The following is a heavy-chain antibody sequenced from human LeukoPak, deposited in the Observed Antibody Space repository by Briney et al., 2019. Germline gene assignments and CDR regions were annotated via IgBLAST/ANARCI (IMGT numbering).Heavy chain of an antibody. CDR2: ISAYNGNI. V-gene: IGHV1-18*01. D-gene: IGHD3-16*02. CDR1: GYTSSSHG. CDR3: ARDWVRYCSTASCLLQFDS. Sequence: VASAKVSCKAYGYTSSSHGISWVRQAPGQGLEWMGWISAYNGNINSAQKLQGRLTMTTDTSTNTAYMELRGLRSDDTAVYYCARDWVRYCSTASCLLQFDSWGQGTLVTVSS. J-gene: IGHJ4*02.